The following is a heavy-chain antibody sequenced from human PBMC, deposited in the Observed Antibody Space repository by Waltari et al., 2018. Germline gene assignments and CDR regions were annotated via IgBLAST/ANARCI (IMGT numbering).Heavy chain of an antibody. V-gene: IGHV3-30*02. J-gene: IGHJ4*02. D-gene: IGHD3-22*01. Sequence: QVQLVESGGGVVQPGGSLRLSCAASGFTFSSYGMHWVRQAPGKGLEWVAFIRYDGSNKEYSDSGKGRFTNYRDKSKNTLYLQMKRLRAEDTAVYYCAKDFLYYDSSGYYVDYWGQGTLVTVSS. CDR3: AKDFLYYDSSGYYVDY. CDR2: IRYDGSNK. CDR1: GFTFSSYG.